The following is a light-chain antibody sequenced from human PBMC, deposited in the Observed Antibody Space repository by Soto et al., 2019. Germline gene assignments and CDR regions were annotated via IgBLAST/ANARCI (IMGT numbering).Light chain of an antibody. CDR1: QGIRNY. CDR2: AAS. J-gene: IGKJ3*01. V-gene: IGKV1-27*01. CDR3: QNLDSAAFT. Sequence: DIQMTQSPSSLSASVGDRVTITCRASQGIRNYLAWYQQRPGKVPKLLIYAASTLQPGVPSRFSGSGSGTDFTLTISSLLPEDVATYYCQNLDSAAFTFGPGTKVDMK.